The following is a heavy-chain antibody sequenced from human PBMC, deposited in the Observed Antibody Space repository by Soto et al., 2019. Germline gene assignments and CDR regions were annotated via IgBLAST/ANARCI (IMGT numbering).Heavy chain of an antibody. D-gene: IGHD1-26*01. CDR2: ISYDGSNK. V-gene: IGHV3-30-3*01. Sequence: GGSLRLSCAASGFTLSSYAMHWVRQAPGKGLEWVAVISYDGSNKYYADSVKGRFTISRDNSKNTLYLQMNSLRAEDTAVYYCARGQGGTYGHYDYWGQGTLVTVSS. CDR1: GFTLSSYA. CDR3: ARGQGGTYGHYDY. J-gene: IGHJ4*02.